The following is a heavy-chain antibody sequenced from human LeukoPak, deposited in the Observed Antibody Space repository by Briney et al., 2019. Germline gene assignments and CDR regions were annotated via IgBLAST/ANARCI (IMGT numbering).Heavy chain of an antibody. D-gene: IGHD3-10*01. CDR1: GFTFSSYW. CDR3: ARLFYYGSGSYNRPFDY. V-gene: IGHV3-7*04. J-gene: IGHJ4*02. CDR2: IKQDGSEK. Sequence: GGSLRLSRAASGFTFSSYWMSWVRQAPGKGLEWVANIKQDGSEKYYVDSVKGRFTISRDNAKNSLYLQMNSLRAEDTAVIYCARLFYYGSGSYNRPFDYWGRGTLVTVSS.